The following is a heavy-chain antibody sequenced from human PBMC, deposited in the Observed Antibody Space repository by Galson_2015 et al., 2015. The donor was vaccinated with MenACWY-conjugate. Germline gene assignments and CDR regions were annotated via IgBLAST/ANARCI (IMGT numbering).Heavy chain of an antibody. CDR2: ISGSGGST. CDR3: AKDQGSTWYGNWIEP. D-gene: IGHD6-13*01. V-gene: IGHV3-23*01. J-gene: IGHJ5*02. Sequence: SLRLSCVASGFTFSSYAMSWVRQAPGKGPEWVSSISGSGGSTYYADSVKGRFAISRENSKNMVYLQINSLRAEDTAVYYCAKDQGSTWYGNWIEPWGQGTLVTVSS. CDR1: GFTFSSYA.